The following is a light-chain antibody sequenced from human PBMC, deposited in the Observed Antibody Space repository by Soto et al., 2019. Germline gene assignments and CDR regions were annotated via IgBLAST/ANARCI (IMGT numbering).Light chain of an antibody. CDR3: QQYNSYPYT. V-gene: IGKV1-5*03. CDR2: KAS. J-gene: IGKJ2*01. Sequence: DIQMTQSPSTLSASVGDRVTITWRASQSISSWLAWYQQKPGKAPKLLSYKASSLERGVPATFSGSGSGTEYSLTISDLQPNDFPTYYVQQYNSYPYTFGQGTKLEIK. CDR1: QSISSW.